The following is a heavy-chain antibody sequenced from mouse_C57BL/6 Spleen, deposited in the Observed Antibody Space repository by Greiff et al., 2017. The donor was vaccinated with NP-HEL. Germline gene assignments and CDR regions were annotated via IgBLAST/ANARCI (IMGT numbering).Heavy chain of an antibody. CDR3: AREPFTTVVDWYFDV. V-gene: IGHV1-52*01. D-gene: IGHD1-1*01. J-gene: IGHJ1*03. Sequence: QVQLKQPGAELVRPGSSVKLSCKASGYTFTSYWMHWVKQRPIQGLEWIGNIDPSDSETHYNQKFKDKATLTVDKSSSTAYMQLSSLTSEDSAVYYCAREPFTTVVDWYFDVWGTGTTVTVSS. CDR2: IDPSDSET. CDR1: GYTFTSYW.